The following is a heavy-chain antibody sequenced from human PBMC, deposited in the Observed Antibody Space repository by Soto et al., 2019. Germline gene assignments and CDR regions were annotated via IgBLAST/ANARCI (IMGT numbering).Heavy chain of an antibody. CDR2: IYQSGST. D-gene: IGHD4-4*01. CDR3: ATQSYSNSGAYYYYAMDV. CDR1: GGSISSGGYS. Sequence: PSETLSLTCAVSGGSISSGGYSWSRIRQPPGKGLEWMGYIYQSGSTYYNPSLKSRVTISVDRSTNQYSLKLSSVTAADTAVYFCATQSYSNSGAYYYYAMDVWGQGTTVTVSS. J-gene: IGHJ6*02. V-gene: IGHV4-30-2*01.